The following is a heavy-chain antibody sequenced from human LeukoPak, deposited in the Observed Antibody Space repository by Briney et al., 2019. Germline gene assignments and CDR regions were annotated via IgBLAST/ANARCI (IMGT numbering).Heavy chain of an antibody. CDR2: IYTSGTT. J-gene: IGHJ5*02. Sequence: PSETLSLTCTVSGASVNSGNYYWTWIRQPAGKRLEWIGRIYTSGTTNYNPSLKSRVTISVDTSKNQFSLKLSSVTAADTAVYYCARNSRGNWFDPWGQGTLVTVSS. CDR1: GASVNSGNYY. V-gene: IGHV4-61*10. CDR3: ARNSRGNWFDP.